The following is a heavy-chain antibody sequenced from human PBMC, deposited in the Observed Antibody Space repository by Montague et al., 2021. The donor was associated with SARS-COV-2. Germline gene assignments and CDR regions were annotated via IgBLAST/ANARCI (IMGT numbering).Heavy chain of an antibody. CDR3: ASLDRDLTIFVVVRGYFDL. D-gene: IGHD3-3*01. J-gene: IGHJ2*01. V-gene: IGHV4-39*01. CDR2: IYYSGST. CDR1: GSSISSNSYY. Sequence: SETLSLTCTVSGSSISSNSYYWGWIRQPPGKGLEWIGSIYYSGSTYYNPSLKSRITISVDTSKNQFSLKLSSVTAADTAVYYCASLDRDLTIFVVVRGYFDLWGRGTLVTVSS.